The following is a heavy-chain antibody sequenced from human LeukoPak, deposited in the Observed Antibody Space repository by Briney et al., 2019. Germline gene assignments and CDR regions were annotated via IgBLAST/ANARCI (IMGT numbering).Heavy chain of an antibody. J-gene: IGHJ4*02. CDR2: IIPIFNTA. Sequence: SVKVSCKASGGTFSSYAISWVRQAPGQGLEWMGGIIPIFNTANYAQKFQGRVTITADESTSTAYMELSSLRSEDTAVYYCAKGWLAETTVVTPYNYWGQGTLVTVSS. CDR1: GGTFSSYA. CDR3: AKGWLAETTVVTPYNY. D-gene: IGHD4-23*01. V-gene: IGHV1-69*13.